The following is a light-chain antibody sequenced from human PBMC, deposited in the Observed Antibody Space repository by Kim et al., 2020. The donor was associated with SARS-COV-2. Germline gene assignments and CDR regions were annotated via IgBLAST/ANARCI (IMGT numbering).Light chain of an antibody. CDR1: QSVSSNY. CDR2: GAS. J-gene: IGKJ2*01. V-gene: IGKV3-20*01. CDR3: QQYGSPPYT. Sequence: EIVLTQSPGTLSLSPGERATLSCRASQSVSSNYLAWYQQKPAQAPRLLIYGASSRATGIPDRFSGSGSGTDFTLTISRLEAEDFTVYYCQQYGSPPYTFGQGTKLE.